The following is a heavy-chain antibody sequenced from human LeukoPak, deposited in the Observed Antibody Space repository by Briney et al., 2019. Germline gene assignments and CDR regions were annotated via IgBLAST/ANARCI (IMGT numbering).Heavy chain of an antibody. D-gene: IGHD3-3*01. CDR3: ARSGYYGRPFDY. CDR1: GGSISSSSYY. Sequence: PSETLSLTCTVSGGSISSSSYYWGWIRQPPGKGLEWIGSIYYSGSTYYNPSLKSRVTISVDTSKNQFSLKLSSVTAADTAVYYCARSGYYGRPFDYWGQGTLVTVSS. J-gene: IGHJ4*02. V-gene: IGHV4-39*01. CDR2: IYYSGST.